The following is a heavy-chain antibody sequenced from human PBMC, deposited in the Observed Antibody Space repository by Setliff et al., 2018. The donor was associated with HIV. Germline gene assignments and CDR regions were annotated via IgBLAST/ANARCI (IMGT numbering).Heavy chain of an antibody. CDR1: GGTFNSYG. D-gene: IGHD3-10*01. CDR2: IIPIFDTA. V-gene: IGHV1-69*13. CDR3: ARDHGGTMVRGLIRYYYYYYMDV. J-gene: IGHJ6*03. Sequence: RASVKVSCKASGGTFNSYGITWVRQAPGQGLEWMGGIIPIFDTANYAPKFQGRVTITADESTSTAFMELSSLRSEDTAVYYCARDHGGTMVRGLIRYYYYYYMDVWGQGTTVTVSS.